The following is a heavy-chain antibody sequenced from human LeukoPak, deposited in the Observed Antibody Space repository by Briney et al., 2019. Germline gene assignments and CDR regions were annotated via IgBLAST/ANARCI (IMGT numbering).Heavy chain of an antibody. V-gene: IGHV4-34*01. CDR2: INHSGST. J-gene: IGHJ4*02. CDR1: GGSFSGYY. D-gene: IGHD1-20*01. Sequence: SETLSLTCAVYGGSFSGYYWSWIRQPPGTGLEWIGEINHSGSTNYNPSLKSRVTVSVDTSKNQFSLKLSSVTAADTAVYYCARANYNWNYWDYWGQGTLVTVSS. CDR3: ARANYNWNYWDY.